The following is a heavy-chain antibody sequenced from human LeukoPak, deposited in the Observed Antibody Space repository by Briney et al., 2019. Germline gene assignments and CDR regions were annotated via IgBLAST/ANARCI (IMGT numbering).Heavy chain of an antibody. CDR2: IDTEGRTT. J-gene: IGHJ4*02. CDR3: VRDLAGADGY. Sequence: GGSLRLSCAASGFTFSKYWMHWVRQAPGKGIVWVSRIDTEGRTTNYADSVNGRFTISRDNGKDTLFLQMHGLRVEDTAVYYCVRDLAGADGYWGQGTLVTVSS. D-gene: IGHD6-13*01. CDR1: GFTFSKYW. V-gene: IGHV3-74*01.